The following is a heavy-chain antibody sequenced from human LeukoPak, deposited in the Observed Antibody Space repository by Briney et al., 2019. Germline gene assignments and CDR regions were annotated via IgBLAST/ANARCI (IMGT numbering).Heavy chain of an antibody. CDR3: ASILHCSSTSCYPDAFDI. CDR1: GYTFTGYY. D-gene: IGHD2-2*01. V-gene: IGHV1-46*01. Sequence: ASVKVSCKASGYTFTGYYMHWVRQAPGQGLEWMGIINPSGGSTSYAQKFQGRVTMTRDMSTSTVYMELSSLRSEDTAVYYCASILHCSSTSCYPDAFDIWGQGTMVTVSS. J-gene: IGHJ3*02. CDR2: INPSGGST.